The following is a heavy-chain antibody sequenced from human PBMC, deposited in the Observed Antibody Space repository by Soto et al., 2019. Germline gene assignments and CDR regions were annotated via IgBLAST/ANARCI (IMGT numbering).Heavy chain of an antibody. J-gene: IGHJ4*02. V-gene: IGHV4-30-4*01. CDR3: ARAVRIRITMGTPFDY. CDR2: IYYSGST. CDR1: GGSISSGDYY. D-gene: IGHD3-10*01. Sequence: LCGGSISSGDYYWSWIRQPPGKGLEWIGYIYYSGSTYYNPSLKSRVTISVDTSKNQFSLKLSSVTAADTAVYYCARAVRIRITMGTPFDYWGQGTLVTVSS.